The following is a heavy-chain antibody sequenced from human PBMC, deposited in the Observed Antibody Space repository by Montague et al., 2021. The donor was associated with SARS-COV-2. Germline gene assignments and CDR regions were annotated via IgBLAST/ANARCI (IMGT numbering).Heavy chain of an antibody. CDR2: INTDTGNP. J-gene: IGHJ4*02. Sequence: SVKVSCKASGYSFTSYSMDWVRQAPGQGLEWMAWINTDTGNPTYAQGSTGRFVFSLDTSVSTVYLQISSLKAEDTAVYYCARDRGHKAVPGNDFDFWGQGTLVTVSS. V-gene: IGHV7-4-1*02. D-gene: IGHD6-19*01. CDR3: ARDRGHKAVPGNDFDF. CDR1: GYSFTSYS.